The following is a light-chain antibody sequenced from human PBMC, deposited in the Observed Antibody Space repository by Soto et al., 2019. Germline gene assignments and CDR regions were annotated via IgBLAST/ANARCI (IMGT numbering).Light chain of an antibody. CDR3: ATWDDSLNGYV. CDR1: SSNIGTNA. Sequence: QSVLTQPPSASGTPGQRVTISCSGGSSNIGTNAVNWYQQLPGTAPKLLIYNNNQRPSGVPDRFSGSKSGTSASLAIIGLQSEDEADYYCATWDDSLNGYVFGTGTKVTVL. J-gene: IGLJ1*01. V-gene: IGLV1-44*01. CDR2: NNN.